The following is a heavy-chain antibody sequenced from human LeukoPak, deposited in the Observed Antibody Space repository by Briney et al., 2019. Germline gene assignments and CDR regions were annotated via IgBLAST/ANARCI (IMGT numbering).Heavy chain of an antibody. CDR3: ARDGRGADY. CDR1: GDSISSYY. J-gene: IGHJ4*02. CDR2: IYTSGST. Sequence: SETLSLTCIVSGDSISSYYWSWIRQPAGKELEWIGRIYTSGSTNYNPSLKSRVTMSVDTSKNQISLYLTSVTAADTAVYYCARDGRGADYWGQGTLVTVSS. V-gene: IGHV4-4*07.